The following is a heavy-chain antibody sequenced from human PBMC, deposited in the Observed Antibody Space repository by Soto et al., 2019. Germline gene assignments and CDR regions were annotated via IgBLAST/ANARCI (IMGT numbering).Heavy chain of an antibody. D-gene: IGHD1-1*01. Sequence: QVQLVESGGGLVKPGGSLRLSCAASGFSFSDYYMSWIRQAPGKGLEWISYISTSGSTLFYADSVKGRFTISRDNARNSLYLQISSLRAKDTAVYYCVRISVRPRAIRTAPGRWYFDLWGRGALATVSS. V-gene: IGHV3-11*01. CDR3: VRISVRPRAIRTAPGRWYFDL. CDR1: GFSFSDYY. J-gene: IGHJ2*01. CDR2: ISTSGSTL.